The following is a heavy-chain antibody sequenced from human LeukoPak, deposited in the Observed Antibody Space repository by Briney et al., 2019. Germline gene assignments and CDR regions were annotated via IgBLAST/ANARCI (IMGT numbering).Heavy chain of an antibody. CDR2: ISGSGGST. Sequence: GGSLRLSCAASGFTFSSYAMSWVRQAPGKGLEWVSAISGSGGSTYYADSVKGRFTICRDNSENTLYLQMNSLRAEDTAVYYCAKMKGHPLPKYYMDVWGQGTTVTVSS. CDR3: AKMKGHPLPKYYMDV. J-gene: IGHJ6*01. D-gene: IGHD1-26*01. CDR1: GFTFSSYA. V-gene: IGHV3-23*01.